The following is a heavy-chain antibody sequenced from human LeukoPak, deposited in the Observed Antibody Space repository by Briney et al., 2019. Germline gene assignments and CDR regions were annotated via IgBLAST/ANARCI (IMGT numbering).Heavy chain of an antibody. CDR3: ARVSYSSGWYPQGQSNDY. CDR2: ISAYNGNT. D-gene: IGHD6-19*01. Sequence: ASVKVSCKASGYTFTSYGIIWVRQAPGQGLEWMGWISAYNGNTNYAQKLQGRVTMTTDTSTSTAYMELRSLRSDDTAVYYCARVSYSSGWYPQGQSNDYWGQGTLVTVSS. V-gene: IGHV1-18*01. J-gene: IGHJ4*02. CDR1: GYTFTSYG.